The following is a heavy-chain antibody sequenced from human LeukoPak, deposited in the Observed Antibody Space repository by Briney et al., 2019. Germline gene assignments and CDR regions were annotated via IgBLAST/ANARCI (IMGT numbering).Heavy chain of an antibody. CDR2: ISSSSSYI. J-gene: IGHJ6*04. D-gene: IGHD3-10*02. Sequence: GGSLRLSCAASGFTFSTYSMNWVRQAPGKGLEWVSSISSSSSYIYYADSVKGRFTISRDNAENSLFLQMNSLRAEDTAVYYCAELGITMIGGVWGKGTTVTISS. CDR3: AELGITMIGGV. V-gene: IGHV3-21*01. CDR1: GFTFSTYS.